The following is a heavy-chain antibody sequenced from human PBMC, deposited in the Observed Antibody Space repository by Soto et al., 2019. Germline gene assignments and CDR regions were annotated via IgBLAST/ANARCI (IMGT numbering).Heavy chain of an antibody. CDR2: ISACNGNT. J-gene: IGHJ4*02. V-gene: IGHV1-18*01. Sequence: QDQLVQSGAEVKKPGASVKVSCKASGYTFTSYGISWVRQAPGQGLEWMGWISACNGNTKYAQQLQGRVTMSTDTCAGTADMELRSFKSDDTSLYFCARGAPPIDVWGQGTMVTVSS. CDR1: GYTFTSYG. CDR3: ARGAPPIDV.